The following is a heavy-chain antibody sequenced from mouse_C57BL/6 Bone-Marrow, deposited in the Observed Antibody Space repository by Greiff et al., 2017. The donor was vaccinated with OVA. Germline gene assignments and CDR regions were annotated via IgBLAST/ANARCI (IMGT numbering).Heavy chain of an antibody. V-gene: IGHV1-81*01. CDR3: ARGTYWYFDV. J-gene: IGHJ1*03. Sequence: LQESGAELARPGASVKLSCKASGYTFTSYGISWVKQRTGQGLEWIGEIYPRSGNTYYNEKFKGKATLTADKSSSTAYMELRSLTSEDSAVYFCARGTYWYFDVWGTGTTVTVSS. CDR1: GYTFTSYG. D-gene: IGHD2-14*01. CDR2: IYPRSGNT.